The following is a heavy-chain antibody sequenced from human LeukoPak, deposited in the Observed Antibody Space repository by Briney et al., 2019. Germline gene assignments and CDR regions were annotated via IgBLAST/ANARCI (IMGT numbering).Heavy chain of an antibody. CDR1: GFTFSSYG. V-gene: IGHV3-30*03. J-gene: IGHJ4*02. Sequence: GRSLRLSCAASGFTFSSYGMHWVRQAPGKGLEWVAVISYDGSNKYYADSVKGRFTISRDNSKNTLYLQMNSLRAEDTAVYYCARAQRGGMTTVTIIDYWGQGTLVTVSS. D-gene: IGHD4-17*01. CDR3: ARAQRGGMTTVTIIDY. CDR2: ISYDGSNK.